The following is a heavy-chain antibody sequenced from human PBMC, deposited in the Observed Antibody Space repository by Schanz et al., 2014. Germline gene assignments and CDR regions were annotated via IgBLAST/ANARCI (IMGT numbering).Heavy chain of an antibody. V-gene: IGHV4-28*03. J-gene: IGHJ4*02. Sequence: QVQLQESGPGLVKPSDTLSLTCAVSGYSISRSNWWGWIRQPPGKGLEFIGYIYYSGNTYYNPSLKSRVTMYLDTSKNQFSLKRTSVTAADTAVYYCASETVQYCDSTTCYESGYIDYWGQGTPVTVSS. D-gene: IGHD2-2*01. CDR1: GYSISRSNW. CDR3: ASETVQYCDSTTCYESGYIDY. CDR2: IYYSGNT.